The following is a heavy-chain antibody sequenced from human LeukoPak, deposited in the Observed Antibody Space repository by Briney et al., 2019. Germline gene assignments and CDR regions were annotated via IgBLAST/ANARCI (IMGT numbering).Heavy chain of an antibody. CDR3: ASTPLYSNYFDY. Sequence: SETLSLTCAVYGGSFSGYYWSWIRQPPGKGLEWIGEINHSGSTNYNPSLKSRVTISVVTSKNQFSLKLSSVTAADTAVYYCASTPLYSNYFDYWGQGTLVTVSS. V-gene: IGHV4-34*01. CDR2: INHSGST. J-gene: IGHJ4*02. CDR1: GGSFSGYY. D-gene: IGHD4-11*01.